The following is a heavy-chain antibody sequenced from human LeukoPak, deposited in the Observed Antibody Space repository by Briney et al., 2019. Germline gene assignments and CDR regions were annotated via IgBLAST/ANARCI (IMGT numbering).Heavy chain of an antibody. J-gene: IGHJ4*02. CDR2: IYYSGST. V-gene: IGHV4-39*01. CDR1: GGSISSSSYY. D-gene: IGHD2-21*02. Sequence: PSETLSLTCTVSGGSISSSSYYWGWLRQPPGRGLEWIGNIYYSGSTYYNPSLKSRVTISVDTSKKQFSLKLSSVTAADTAVYYCATYYCGGDCYSGYFDYWGQGTLVTASS. CDR3: ATYYCGGDCYSGYFDY.